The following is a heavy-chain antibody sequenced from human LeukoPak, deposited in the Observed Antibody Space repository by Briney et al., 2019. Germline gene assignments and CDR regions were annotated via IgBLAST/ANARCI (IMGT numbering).Heavy chain of an antibody. CDR3: ARLPYYDSSGYFPYY. Sequence: SETLSLTCTVSGGSISSRSYYWGWIRQPPGKGLEWIGSIYYSGSTYYNPSLKSRVTISVDTSKNQFSLKLSSVTAADTAVYYYARLPYYDSSGYFPYYWGQGTLVTVSS. CDR1: GGSISSRSYY. CDR2: IYYSGST. D-gene: IGHD3-22*01. V-gene: IGHV4-39*01. J-gene: IGHJ4*02.